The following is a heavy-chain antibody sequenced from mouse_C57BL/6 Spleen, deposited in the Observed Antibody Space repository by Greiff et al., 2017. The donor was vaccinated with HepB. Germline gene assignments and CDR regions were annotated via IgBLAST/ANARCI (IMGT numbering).Heavy chain of an antibody. CDR1: GYTFTSYW. CDR2: IDPSDSYT. J-gene: IGHJ3*01. Sequence: QVQLKQPGAELVMPGASVKLSCKASGYTFTSYWMHWVKQRPGQGLEWIGEIDPSDSYTNYNQKFKGKSTLTVDKSSSTAYMQLSSLTSEDSAVYYCARSGDYPFAYWGQGTLVTVSA. V-gene: IGHV1-69*01. CDR3: ARSGDYPFAY. D-gene: IGHD2-4*01.